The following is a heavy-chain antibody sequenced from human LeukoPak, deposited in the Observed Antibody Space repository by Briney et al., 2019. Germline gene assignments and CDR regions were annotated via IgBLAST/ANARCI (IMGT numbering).Heavy chain of an antibody. D-gene: IGHD3-3*01. V-gene: IGHV3-7*01. J-gene: IGHJ4*02. CDR3: SWSGEAD. CDR1: GLIFSSYW. Sequence: GGSLRLSCAASGLIFSSYWMSWVRQAPGKGLEWVANIKKDGSEMYYVDSVKGRLTISRGNAKNSVYLQMNSLRAEDTAVYYCSWSGEADWGQGTLVTVSS. CDR2: IKKDGSEM.